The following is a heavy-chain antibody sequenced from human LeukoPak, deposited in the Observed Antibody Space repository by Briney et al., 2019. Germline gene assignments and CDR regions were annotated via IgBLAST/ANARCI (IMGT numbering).Heavy chain of an antibody. V-gene: IGHV3-23*01. CDR3: AKDLTIFGVVLIVLEDDY. J-gene: IGHJ4*02. Sequence: PGGSLRLSYAASGFTFSSYAMSWVRQAPGKGLEWVSTLSGSGGSTYYADSVKGRFTISRDNSKNTLYLQMNSLRAEDTAVYYCAKDLTIFGVVLIVLEDDYWGQGTLVTVSS. D-gene: IGHD3-3*01. CDR1: GFTFSSYA. CDR2: LSGSGGST.